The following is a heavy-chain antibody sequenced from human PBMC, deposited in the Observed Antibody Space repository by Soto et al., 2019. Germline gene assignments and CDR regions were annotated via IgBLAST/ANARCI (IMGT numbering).Heavy chain of an antibody. J-gene: IGHJ4*02. CDR2: INHSGST. V-gene: IGHV4-34*09. CDR3: ARARYYLLYFDY. CDR1: GGSFSGYY. D-gene: IGHD2-21*01. Sequence: SETLSLTCAVYGGSFSGYYWSWIRQPPGKGLEWIGEINHSGSTYYNPSLKSRVTISVDTSKNQFSLKLSSVTAADTAVYYCARARYYLLYFDYWGQGTLVTVSS.